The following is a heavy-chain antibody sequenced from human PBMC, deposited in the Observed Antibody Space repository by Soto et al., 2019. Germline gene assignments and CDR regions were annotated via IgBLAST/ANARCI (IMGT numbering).Heavy chain of an antibody. CDR1: GGSFSGYQ. D-gene: IGHD3-10*01. Sequence: QVQLQQWGAGLLKPSETLSLTCAVYGGSFSGYQWSWIRQTPGKGLEWIGEINDSGNINYNPSRKRRVTILVDTPKKQISLKLSSVTAADTAVYYCARGLILWFGDLSRRGGYYYYMDVWGKGTTVTVSS. J-gene: IGHJ6*03. V-gene: IGHV4-34*01. CDR3: ARGLILWFGDLSRRGGYYYYMDV. CDR2: INDSGNI.